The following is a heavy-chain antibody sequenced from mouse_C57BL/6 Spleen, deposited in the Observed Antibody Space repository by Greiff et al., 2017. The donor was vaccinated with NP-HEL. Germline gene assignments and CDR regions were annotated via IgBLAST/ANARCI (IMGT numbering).Heavy chain of an antibody. V-gene: IGHV3-6*01. CDR1: GYSITSGYY. CDR2: ISYDGSN. J-gene: IGHJ3*01. CDR3: ARQDSSGYDAWFAY. Sequence: EVQLQESGPGLVKPSQSLSLTCSVTGYSITSGYYWNWIRQFPGNKLEWMGYISYDGSNNYNPSLKNRISITRDTSKNQFFLKLNSVTTEDTATYYCARQDSSGYDAWFAYWGQGTLVTVSA. D-gene: IGHD3-2*02.